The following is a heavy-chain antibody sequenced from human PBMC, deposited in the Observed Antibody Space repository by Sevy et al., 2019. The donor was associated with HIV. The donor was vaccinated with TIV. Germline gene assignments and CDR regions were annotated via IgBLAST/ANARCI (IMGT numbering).Heavy chain of an antibody. Sequence: GGSLRLSCAASGFTFSSYAMHWVRQAPGKGLEWVAVISYDGSNKYYADSVKGRFTIYIDNSKNTLYLLMNSLRAEDTAVYYCARDQYYDSSGSPYFDYWGQGTLVTVSS. CDR2: ISYDGSNK. CDR1: GFTFSSYA. D-gene: IGHD3-22*01. CDR3: ARDQYYDSSGSPYFDY. J-gene: IGHJ4*02. V-gene: IGHV3-30-3*01.